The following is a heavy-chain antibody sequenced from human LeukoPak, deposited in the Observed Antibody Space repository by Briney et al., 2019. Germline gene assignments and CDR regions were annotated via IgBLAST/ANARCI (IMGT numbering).Heavy chain of an antibody. CDR2: IYTSGST. CDR1: GGSISSGSYY. D-gene: IGHD3-9*01. J-gene: IGHJ4*02. CDR3: ARDILTGYPY. V-gene: IGHV4-61*02. Sequence: SQTLSLTCTVSGGSISSGSYYWSWIRQPAGTGLEWIGRIYTSGSTNYNPSLKSRVTISVDTSKNQFSLKLSSVTAADTAVYYCARDILTGYPYWGQGTLVTVSS.